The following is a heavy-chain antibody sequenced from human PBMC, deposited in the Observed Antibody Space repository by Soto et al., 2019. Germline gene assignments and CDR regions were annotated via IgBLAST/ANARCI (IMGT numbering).Heavy chain of an antibody. V-gene: IGHV1-18*01. Sequence: ASVKVSCKASGYTFTRYCISWVRQAPGQGLEWMGWINTYNGNTYYAQKLQGRVTMTTDTSTSTAYMELRSLRSDDTAVYYCARDYYYGSGSYYNQHDAFDVWG. CDR3: ARDYYYGSGSYYNQHDAFDV. J-gene: IGHJ3*01. CDR1: GYTFTRYC. CDR2: INTYNGNT. D-gene: IGHD3-10*01.